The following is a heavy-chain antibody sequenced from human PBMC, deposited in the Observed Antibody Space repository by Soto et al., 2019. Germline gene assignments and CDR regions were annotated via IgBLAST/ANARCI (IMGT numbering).Heavy chain of an antibody. V-gene: IGHV4-31*03. CDR1: GGSISSGGYY. CDR2: IYYSGST. D-gene: IGHD3-10*01. Sequence: PSETLSLTCTVSGGSISSGGYYWSWIRQHPGKGLEWIGYIYYSGSTYYNPSLKSRVTISVDTSKNQFSLKLSSVTAADTAVYYCASLSDYYGSGSYYKYRTGPFDYWGQGTLVTVSS. J-gene: IGHJ4*02. CDR3: ASLSDYYGSGSYYKYRTGPFDY.